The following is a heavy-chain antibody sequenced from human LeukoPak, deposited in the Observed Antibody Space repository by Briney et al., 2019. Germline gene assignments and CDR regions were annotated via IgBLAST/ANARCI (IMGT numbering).Heavy chain of an antibody. CDR1: GVSINNGGYY. Sequence: PSETLSLTCTVPGVSINNGGYYWSWIRQSPGRGLEWIGYTLHTGRTYYNPPLKSRVSISVDGSKNQFSLKLSSVTAADTAVYYCASLGSYYYDSSGLGAFDIWGQGTMVTVSS. J-gene: IGHJ3*02. CDR2: TLHTGRT. CDR3: ASLGSYYYDSSGLGAFDI. V-gene: IGHV4-30-2*06. D-gene: IGHD3-22*01.